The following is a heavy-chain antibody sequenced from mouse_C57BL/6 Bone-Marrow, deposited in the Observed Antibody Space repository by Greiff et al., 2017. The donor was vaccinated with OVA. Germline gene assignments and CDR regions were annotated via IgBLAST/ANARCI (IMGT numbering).Heavy chain of an antibody. CDR2: INPYNGGT. CDR3: ARLDGSSPLVY. J-gene: IGHJ4*01. D-gene: IGHD1-1*01. Sequence: EVQLQQSGPVLVKPGASVKMSCKASGYTFTDYYMNWVKQSHGKSLEWIGVINPYNGGTSYNQKFKGKATLTVDKSSSTAYMELNSLTSEDSAVYYCARLDGSSPLVYWGQGTSVTVSS. V-gene: IGHV1-19*01. CDR1: GYTFTDYY.